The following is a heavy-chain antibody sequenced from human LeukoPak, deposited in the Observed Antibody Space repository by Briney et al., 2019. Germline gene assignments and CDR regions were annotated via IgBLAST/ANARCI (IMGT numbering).Heavy chain of an antibody. CDR3: VRVEYSSSSLDY. J-gene: IGHJ4*02. CDR2: IKQDGSEK. CDR1: GFTFSNYA. D-gene: IGHD6-6*01. Sequence: GGSLRLSCAASGFTFSNYAMSWVRQAPGKGLEWVASIKQDGSEKDYVDSVKGRFTISRDNAKNSLYLQMNSLRAEDSVVYYCVRVEYSSSSLDYWGQGTLVTVSS. V-gene: IGHV3-7*01.